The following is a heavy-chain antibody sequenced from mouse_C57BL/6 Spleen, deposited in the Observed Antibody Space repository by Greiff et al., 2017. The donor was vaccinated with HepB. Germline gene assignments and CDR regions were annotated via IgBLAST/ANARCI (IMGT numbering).Heavy chain of an antibody. CDR3: AREGLDWYFDV. V-gene: IGHV1-18*01. D-gene: IGHD2-13*01. CDR1: GYTFTDYN. CDR2: INPNNGGT. J-gene: IGHJ1*03. Sequence: VQLQQSGPELVKPGASVKIPCKASGYTFTDYNMDWVKQSHGKSLEWIGDINPNNGGTIYNQKFKGKATLTVDKSSSTAYMELRSLTSEDTAVYYCAREGLDWYFDVWGTGTTVTVSS.